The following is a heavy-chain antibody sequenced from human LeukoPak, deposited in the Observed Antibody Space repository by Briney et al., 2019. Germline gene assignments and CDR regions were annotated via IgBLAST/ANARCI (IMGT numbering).Heavy chain of an antibody. CDR2: ISGHASST. CDR3: ARGISYYERSGNHGYFDY. D-gene: IGHD3-22*01. CDR1: GFSFSNYW. Sequence: PGGSLRLSCAVSGFSFSNYWMHWVRQVPGNGLVLVSRISGHASSTSYADSVKGRFTISRDNAKNTLYLQMDSLSAEDTAVYYCARGISYYERSGNHGYFDYWGQGTLVPVSS. V-gene: IGHV3-74*01. J-gene: IGHJ4*02.